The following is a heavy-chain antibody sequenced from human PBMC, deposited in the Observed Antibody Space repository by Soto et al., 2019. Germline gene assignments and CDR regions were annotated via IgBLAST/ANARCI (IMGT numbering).Heavy chain of an antibody. Sequence: GGSMRLSCSASVFTFSSYSMNWVRQAPGKGLEWVSSISSSSSYIYYADSVKGRFTISRDNAKNSLYLQMNSLRAEDTAVYYCARASDTAMVTYGDYWGQGNLVTV. V-gene: IGHV3-21*01. CDR2: ISSSSSYI. CDR3: ARASDTAMVTYGDY. J-gene: IGHJ4*02. CDR1: VFTFSSYS. D-gene: IGHD5-18*01.